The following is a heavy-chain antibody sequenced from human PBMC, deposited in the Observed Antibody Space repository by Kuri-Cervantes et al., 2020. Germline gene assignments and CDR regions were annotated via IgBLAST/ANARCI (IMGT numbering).Heavy chain of an antibody. Sequence: LSLTCAASGFTVSSNYMSWVRQAPGKGLEWVSSISSSSSYIYYADSVKGRFTISRDNAKNSLYLQMNSLRAEDTALYYCAKAGDILTGYSFDYWGQGTLVTVSS. CDR3: AKAGDILTGYSFDY. CDR1: GFTVSSNY. CDR2: ISSSSSYI. V-gene: IGHV3-21*04. J-gene: IGHJ4*02. D-gene: IGHD3-9*01.